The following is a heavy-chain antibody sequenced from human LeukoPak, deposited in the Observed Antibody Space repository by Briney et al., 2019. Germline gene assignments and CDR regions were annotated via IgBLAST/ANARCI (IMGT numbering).Heavy chain of an antibody. CDR3: VRGRGKATVVKWRYGWFDP. D-gene: IGHD4-23*01. J-gene: IGHJ5*02. CDR1: GYTFTSYG. V-gene: IGHV1-8*02. Sequence: ASVKVSCKASGYTFTSYGISWVRQAPGQGLEWMGWMNPNSGNTGYAQKFQGRVTMTRNTSISTAYMELSSLRSEDTAVYYCVRGRGKATVVKWRYGWFDPWGQGTLVTVSS. CDR2: MNPNSGNT.